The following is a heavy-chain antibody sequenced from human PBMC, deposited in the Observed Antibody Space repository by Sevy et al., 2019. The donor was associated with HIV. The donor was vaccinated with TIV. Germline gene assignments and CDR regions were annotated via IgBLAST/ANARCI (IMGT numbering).Heavy chain of an antibody. J-gene: IGHJ4*02. D-gene: IGHD2-2*01. CDR2: IYYSGST. CDR3: ARAARYCSSTSCYAPTFDY. Sequence: SETLSLTCTVSGGSISSGGYYWSWIRQHPGKGLEWIGYIYYSGSTYYNPSLKSRVTISVDTSKNQFSLKLSSVTAAETGVYYCARAARYCSSTSCYAPTFDYWGQGTLVTVSS. CDR1: GGSISSGGYY. V-gene: IGHV4-31*03.